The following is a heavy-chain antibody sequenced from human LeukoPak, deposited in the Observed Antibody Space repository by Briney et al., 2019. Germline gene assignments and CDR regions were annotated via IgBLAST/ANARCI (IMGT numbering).Heavy chain of an antibody. CDR3: ARDLSDDSSGYSYYFDY. J-gene: IGHJ4*01. Sequence: PSQTLSLTCTVSGGSISSGSHYWSWIRQPAGKGLEWIGRIYSTGGTTYNPSLKSRVTSSVDTSKNQFSLKLSSVTAADTAVYYCARDLSDDSSGYSYYFDYWGHGTLVTVSS. CDR1: GGSISSGSHY. CDR2: IYSTGGT. V-gene: IGHV4-61*02. D-gene: IGHD3-22*01.